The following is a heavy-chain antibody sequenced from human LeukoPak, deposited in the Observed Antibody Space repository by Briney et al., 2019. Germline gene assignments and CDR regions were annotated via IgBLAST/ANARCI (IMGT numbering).Heavy chain of an antibody. CDR3: ARGRSSYSSSWYIH. CDR1: GYTFTSYD. D-gene: IGHD6-13*01. J-gene: IGHJ4*02. CDR2: MHPNSGNT. V-gene: IGHV1-8*01. Sequence: ASVTVSCKTSGYTFTSYDINWVRQATGQGLEWMGWMHPNSGNTGYAQKFQGRVTMTRNTSISTAYMELSSLRSEDTAVYYCARGRSSYSSSWYIHWGQGTLVTVSS.